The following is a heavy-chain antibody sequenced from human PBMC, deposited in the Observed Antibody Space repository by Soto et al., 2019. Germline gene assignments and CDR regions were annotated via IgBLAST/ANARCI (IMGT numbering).Heavy chain of an antibody. CDR1: GGAFSDYA. Sequence: QVQLVQSGAEVKKPGSSVKVSCKASGGAFSDYAFSWVRQAPGQGLEWLGGIMPIFRAPDYAQKFQGRVTITADEFTRTAYMEMNSLRSEDTAVYSCASWLKGPDIGNYYYGMDVWGQGTTVTVS. D-gene: IGHD2-15*01. CDR2: IMPIFRAP. V-gene: IGHV1-69*12. CDR3: ASWLKGPDIGNYYYGMDV. J-gene: IGHJ6*02.